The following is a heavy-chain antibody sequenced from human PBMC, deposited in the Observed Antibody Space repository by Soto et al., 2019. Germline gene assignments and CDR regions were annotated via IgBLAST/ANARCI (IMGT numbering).Heavy chain of an antibody. CDR2: INPSGGST. D-gene: IGHD2-2*01. CDR1: GYTFTSYY. V-gene: IGHV1-46*01. Sequence: GASVKVSCKASGYTFTSYYMHWVRQAPGQGLEWMGIINPSGGSTSYAQKFQGRVTMTRDTSTSTVYMELSSLRSEDTAVYYCARDLSRSYQLRYFDYWGQGTLVTVSS. J-gene: IGHJ4*02. CDR3: ARDLSRSYQLRYFDY.